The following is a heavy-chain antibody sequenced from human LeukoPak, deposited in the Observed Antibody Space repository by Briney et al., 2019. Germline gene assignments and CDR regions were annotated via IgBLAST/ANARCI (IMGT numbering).Heavy chain of an antibody. CDR2: ISYDGSNK. CDR3: AKDREQWLVLAGNGMDV. D-gene: IGHD6-19*01. Sequence: GGSLRLSCAASGFTFSSYGMHWVRQAPGKGLEWVAVISYDGSNKYYAGSMKGRFTISRDNSKNTLYLQMNSLRAEDTAVYYCAKDREQWLVLAGNGMDVWGQGTTVTVSS. J-gene: IGHJ6*02. V-gene: IGHV3-30*18. CDR1: GFTFSSYG.